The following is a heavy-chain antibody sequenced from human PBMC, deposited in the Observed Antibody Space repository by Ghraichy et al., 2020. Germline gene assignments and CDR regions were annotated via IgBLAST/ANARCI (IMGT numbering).Heavy chain of an antibody. J-gene: IGHJ6*02. CDR2: IDGDDDK. V-gene: IGHV2-70*11. D-gene: IGHD2-8*02. CDR1: GFSLTTGGMW. CDR3: ARSPSMATRSGGRTWYFSYGMDV. Sequence: SGPTLVKPTQTLTLTCTFSGFSLTTGGMWVSWIRQPPGKALEWLARIDGDDDKYYTTSLQTRLTLSMDTSKNQVVLTMTNMDTVDTATYYCARSPSMATRSGGRTWYFSYGMDVWGQGITVTVSS.